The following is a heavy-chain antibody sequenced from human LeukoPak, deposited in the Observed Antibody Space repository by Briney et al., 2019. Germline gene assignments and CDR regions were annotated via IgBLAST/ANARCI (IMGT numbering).Heavy chain of an antibody. D-gene: IGHD3-10*01. Sequence: SQTLSLTCSVSGGSISSSNYYWSWIRQPAGKGLEWIGRISGSGSTNYNPSLKSRVTISVDTSKNQFSLKLSSVTAADTAVYYCAREWGGRDYYYYMDVWGKGTTVTVSS. CDR1: GGSISSSNYY. CDR2: ISGSGST. J-gene: IGHJ6*03. V-gene: IGHV4-61*02. CDR3: AREWGGRDYYYYMDV.